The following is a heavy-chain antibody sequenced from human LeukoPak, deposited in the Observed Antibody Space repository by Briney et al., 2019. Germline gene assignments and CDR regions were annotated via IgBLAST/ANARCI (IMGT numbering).Heavy chain of an antibody. CDR1: GYTFTSYG. CDR3: ARDIATVVHQE. V-gene: IGHV1-18*01. J-gene: IGHJ4*02. D-gene: IGHD2-2*01. CDR2: ISGYSGNT. Sequence: AAVKVSCKASGYTFTSYGISWVRQAPGQGLEWMGWISGYSGNTNYVQKFQGRVTMATDTSTSTVYMELRSLRSDDTAVYYCARDIATVVHQEWGQGTLVTVSS.